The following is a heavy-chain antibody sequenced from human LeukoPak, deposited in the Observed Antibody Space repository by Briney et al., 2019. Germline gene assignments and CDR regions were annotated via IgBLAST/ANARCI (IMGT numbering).Heavy chain of an antibody. CDR3: ASPRGYCSSTSCYPFDY. Sequence: ASVKVSCKASGYTFTNYGISWVRQAPGQGLEWMGGIIPIFGTANYAQKFQGRVTITADESTSTAYMELSSLRSEDTAVYYCASPRGYCSSTSCYPFDYWGQGTLVTVSS. CDR1: GYTFTNYG. CDR2: IIPIFGTA. V-gene: IGHV1-69*13. D-gene: IGHD2-2*01. J-gene: IGHJ4*02.